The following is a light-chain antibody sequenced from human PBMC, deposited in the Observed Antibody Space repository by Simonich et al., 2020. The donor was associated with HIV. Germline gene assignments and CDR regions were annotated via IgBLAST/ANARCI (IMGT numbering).Light chain of an antibody. J-gene: IGKJ3*01. CDR3: QQYSSYLT. CDR2: AAS. V-gene: IGKV1-NL1*01. Sequence: DIQMTQSPSPLSASVGDRVTITGRTSQVIGSDLAWYQQKPGKAPKLLLYAASRLESGVPSRFSGSGSGTEFTLTISSLQPDDFATYYCQQYSSYLTFGPGTKVDIK. CDR1: QVIGSD.